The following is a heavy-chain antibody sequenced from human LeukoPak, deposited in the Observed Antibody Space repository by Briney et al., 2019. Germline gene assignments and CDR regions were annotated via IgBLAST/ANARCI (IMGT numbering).Heavy chain of an antibody. CDR2: ISGKGVST. CDR3: AKPQYDSSWYYFDY. CDR1: GFTFSTYA. V-gene: IGHV3-23*01. Sequence: GGSLRLSCAASGFTFSTYAMSWVRQAPGKGLEWVSTISGKGVSTYYANSVKGRFTISRDNSKNTLWLQMNSLRAEDTALYYCAKPQYDSSWYYFDYWGQGTLVTVSS. D-gene: IGHD6-13*01. J-gene: IGHJ4*02.